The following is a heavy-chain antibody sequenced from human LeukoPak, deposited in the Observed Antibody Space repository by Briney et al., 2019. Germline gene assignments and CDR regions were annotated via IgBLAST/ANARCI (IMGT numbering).Heavy chain of an antibody. CDR1: GFTFSTYS. V-gene: IGHV3-21*01. Sequence: XGSLRLSCAASGFTFSTYSMNWVRQAPGKGLEWVSSISSSSGYIYYADSVKGRFTISRDNARNSLYLQMNSLRAEDTAVYYCARDRSSSAFDYWGQGTLVTVSS. CDR2: ISSSSGYI. CDR3: ARDRSSSAFDY. J-gene: IGHJ4*02. D-gene: IGHD2-2*01.